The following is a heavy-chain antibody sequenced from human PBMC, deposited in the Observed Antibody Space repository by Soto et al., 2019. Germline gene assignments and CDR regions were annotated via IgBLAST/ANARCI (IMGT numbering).Heavy chain of an antibody. D-gene: IGHD2-15*01. CDR2: INPNSGGT. CDR1: GYTFTGYY. V-gene: IGHV1-2*04. Sequence: QVQLVQSGAEVKKPGASVKVSCKASGYTFTGYYMHWVRQAPGQGLEWMGWINPNSGGTNYAQKFQGWVTMTRDTSISTAYMELSRLRSDDTAVYYCARELRYCSGGSCYSGCFDYWGQGTLVTVSS. CDR3: ARELRYCSGGSCYSGCFDY. J-gene: IGHJ4*02.